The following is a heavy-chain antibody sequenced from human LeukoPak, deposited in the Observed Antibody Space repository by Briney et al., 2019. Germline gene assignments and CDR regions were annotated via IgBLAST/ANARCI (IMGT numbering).Heavy chain of an antibody. Sequence: GGSLRLSCAASGFTFSTYWMSWVRQAPGKGRECVANIKRDGSEKYYVDSVKGRFTIFRDDAKSSLYLQMNSLRAEDTAVYFRARVYTGNRWHFDYWGQGTLVTVSS. D-gene: IGHD2-2*02. CDR3: ARVYTGNRWHFDY. CDR2: IKRDGSEK. J-gene: IGHJ4*02. CDR1: GFTFSTYW. V-gene: IGHV3-7*03.